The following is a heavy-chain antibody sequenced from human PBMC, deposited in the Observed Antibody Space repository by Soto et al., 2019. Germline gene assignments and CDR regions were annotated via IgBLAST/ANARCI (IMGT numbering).Heavy chain of an antibody. J-gene: IGHJ6*02. CDR2: IYPYGSET. CDR1: GYSFVAHW. V-gene: IGHV5-51*01. Sequence: GQSLKISCEGSGYSFVAHWIGWVRQMTGKGLEWIGIIYPYGSETTYSPAFQGHVTISADKSTNTAYLQWSSLKASDTAIYYCARISPSYPYFFYGMDVWGQGTTLTVSS. CDR3: ARISPSYPYFFYGMDV. D-gene: IGHD3-3*01.